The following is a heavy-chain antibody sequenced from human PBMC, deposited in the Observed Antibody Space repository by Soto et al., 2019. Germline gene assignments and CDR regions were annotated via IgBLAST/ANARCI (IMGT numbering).Heavy chain of an antibody. CDR1: GFTFDDYA. D-gene: IGHD6-6*01. V-gene: IGHV3-9*01. Sequence: PGGSLRLSCAASGFTFDDYAMHWVRQAPGKGLEWVSGISWNSGSIGYADSVKGRFTISRDNAKNSLYLQMNSLRAEDTALYYCAKGSYSSSSSFDYWGQGTLVTVSS. CDR2: ISWNSGSI. CDR3: AKGSYSSSSSFDY. J-gene: IGHJ4*02.